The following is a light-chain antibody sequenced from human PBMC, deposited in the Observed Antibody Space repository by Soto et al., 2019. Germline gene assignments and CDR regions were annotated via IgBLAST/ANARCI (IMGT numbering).Light chain of an antibody. Sequence: EVVITQSPATLSVSPGERATLSCRASQSVGSNLAWYQQKPGQPPRLLIYGASSRATGVPARFSGSGSQTQFTLSISSLQSEDFAFYYCQQYNNWPITFGQGTRLEIK. J-gene: IGKJ5*01. CDR1: QSVGSN. V-gene: IGKV3D-15*01. CDR3: QQYNNWPIT. CDR2: GAS.